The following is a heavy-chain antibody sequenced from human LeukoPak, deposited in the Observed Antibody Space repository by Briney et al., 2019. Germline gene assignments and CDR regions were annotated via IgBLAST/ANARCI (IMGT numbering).Heavy chain of an antibody. D-gene: IGHD6-19*01. Sequence: GGSLRLSCAASGFTFSNYAMNWVRQAPGKGLEWVSAISGSGGSTYYADSVKGRFTVSRDNSKNTLYLEMNSLRAEDTAVYYCAKDLGSGWPYYFDYWGQGTLVTVSS. CDR2: ISGSGGST. CDR3: AKDLGSGWPYYFDY. CDR1: GFTFSNYA. J-gene: IGHJ4*02. V-gene: IGHV3-23*01.